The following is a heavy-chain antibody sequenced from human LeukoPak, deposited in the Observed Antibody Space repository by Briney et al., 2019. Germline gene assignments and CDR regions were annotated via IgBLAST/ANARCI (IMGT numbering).Heavy chain of an antibody. J-gene: IGHJ4*02. V-gene: IGHV4-59*01. Sequence: PSETLSLTCGVSGGAITNYYWNWIRQAPGKGLEWLGDIYYTGSTTYNPSVKSRLTISLETSKKQISLKLRSVTAADTAVYYCARRGSWGETRPFDYWGQGSLVTVSS. D-gene: IGHD3-16*01. CDR2: IYYTGST. CDR1: GGAITNYY. CDR3: ARRGSWGETRPFDY.